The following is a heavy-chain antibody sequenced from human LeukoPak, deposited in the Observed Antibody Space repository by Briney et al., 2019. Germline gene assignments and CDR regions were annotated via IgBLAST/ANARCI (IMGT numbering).Heavy chain of an antibody. D-gene: IGHD3-22*01. J-gene: IGHJ6*02. Sequence: SVKVPCKASGYTFTSYGISWVRQAPGQGLEWMGRIIPILGIANYAQKFQGRVTVTADKSTSTAYMELSSLRSEDTAVYYYAREVTMIVVHPLRVYGMDVWGRGTTVTVSS. CDR3: AREVTMIVVHPLRVYGMDV. V-gene: IGHV1-69*04. CDR2: IIPILGIA. CDR1: GYTFTSYG.